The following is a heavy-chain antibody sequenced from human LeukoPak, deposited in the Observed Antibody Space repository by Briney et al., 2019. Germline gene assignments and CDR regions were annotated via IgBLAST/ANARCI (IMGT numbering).Heavy chain of an antibody. J-gene: IGHJ4*02. V-gene: IGHV3-33*01. CDR3: ARAKDVTMIVD. CDR2: IWYDGSNK. D-gene: IGHD3-22*01. Sequence: GGSLILSCAASGFTFSSYGMHWVRQAPGKGLEGVAVIWYDGSNKYYADSVKGRFTISRDNSKNTLYLQMNSLRAEDTAVYYCARAKDVTMIVDWGQGTLVTVSS. CDR1: GFTFSSYG.